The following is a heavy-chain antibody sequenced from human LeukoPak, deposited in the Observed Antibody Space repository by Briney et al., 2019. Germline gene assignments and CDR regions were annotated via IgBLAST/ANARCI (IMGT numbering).Heavy chain of an antibody. V-gene: IGHV3-7*03. CDR3: ARPRGSGWYPDWFDP. Sequence: GGSLRLSCAASGFTFSSYWMSWVRQAPGKWLEWVANIKQDGSEKYYVDSVKGRFTISRDNAKNSLYLQMNSLRAEDTAVYYCARPRGSGWYPDWFDPWGQGTLVTVSS. D-gene: IGHD6-19*01. CDR1: GFTFSSYW. J-gene: IGHJ5*02. CDR2: IKQDGSEK.